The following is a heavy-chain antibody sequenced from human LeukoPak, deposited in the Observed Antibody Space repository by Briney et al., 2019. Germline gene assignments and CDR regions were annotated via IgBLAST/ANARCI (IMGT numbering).Heavy chain of an antibody. CDR3: ARGGCSSTSCYAYDF. D-gene: IGHD2-2*01. CDR1: GYTLTDYN. CDR2: INPYSGVT. J-gene: IGHJ4*02. V-gene: IGHV1-2*02. Sequence: ASVTVSCKASGYTLTDYNMHWVRPAPGQGGEWMGWINPYSGVTNYAQQFQARVTMPRDTSIRTAYMEMSRLESEDTAVYYCARGGCSSTSCYAYDFWGQGTLVTVSS.